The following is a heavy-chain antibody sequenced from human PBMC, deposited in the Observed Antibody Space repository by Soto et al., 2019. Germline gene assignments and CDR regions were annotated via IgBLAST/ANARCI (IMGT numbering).Heavy chain of an antibody. CDR1: GYTFISYG. CDR3: ARDPVAGTYFDY. Sequence: VKVSCKASGYTFISYGISWVRQAPGQGLEWMGWINAFNGNTNYAQKLQDRVTMTRDTSTSTAYMELRSLRSDDTAVYYCARDPVAGTYFDYWGQGALVTVSS. CDR2: INAFNGNT. V-gene: IGHV1-18*01. J-gene: IGHJ4*02. D-gene: IGHD6-19*01.